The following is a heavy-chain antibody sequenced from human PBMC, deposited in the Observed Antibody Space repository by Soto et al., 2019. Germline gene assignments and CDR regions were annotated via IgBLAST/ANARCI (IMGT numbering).Heavy chain of an antibody. CDR3: ARTQTYYDILTGYWNHNWFDP. CDR1: GFSLSTSGMC. CDR2: IDWDDDK. J-gene: IGHJ5*02. D-gene: IGHD3-9*01. V-gene: IGHV2-70*01. Sequence: SGPTLVNPTQTLTLTCTFSGFSLSTSGMCVSWIRQPPGKALEWLALIDWDDDKYYSTSLKTRLTISKDTSKNQVVLTVTNMDPVDTATYYCARTQTYYDILTGYWNHNWFDPWGQGTLVTVSS.